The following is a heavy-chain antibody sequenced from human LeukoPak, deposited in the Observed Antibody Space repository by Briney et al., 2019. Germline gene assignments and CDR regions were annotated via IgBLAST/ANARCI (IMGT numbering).Heavy chain of an antibody. V-gene: IGHV4-59*01. CDR3: ARVEGVYFDL. Sequence: PSETLSLTCTVSGGSISSYYWSWVRQPPGKGLEWIGYIYYSGSTNYNPSLKSRVTISVDTSKNQFSLKLSSVTAADTAVYYCARVEGVYFDLWGRGTLVTVSS. CDR1: GGSISSYY. CDR2: IYYSGST. J-gene: IGHJ2*01.